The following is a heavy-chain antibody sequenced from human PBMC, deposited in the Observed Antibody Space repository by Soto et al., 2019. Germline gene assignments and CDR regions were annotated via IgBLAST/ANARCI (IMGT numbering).Heavy chain of an antibody. D-gene: IGHD1-1*01. J-gene: IGHJ5*02. CDR1: GYSISSGLY. V-gene: IGHV4-38-2*01. CDR2: IYRGGIT. CDR3: AIGNPDWFDP. Sequence: SETLSLTCAVSGYSISSGLYWGWIRQPPGKGLEWIGTIYRGGITYYNPSLKSRVTISIDTSKNHFSLRLSSVTATDTAVYFCAIGNPDWFDPWGQGTLVTVSS.